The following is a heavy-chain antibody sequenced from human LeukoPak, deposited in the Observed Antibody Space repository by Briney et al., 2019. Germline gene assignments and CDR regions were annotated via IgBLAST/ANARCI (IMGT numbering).Heavy chain of an antibody. V-gene: IGHV4-59*01. Sequence: PSETLSLTCTLSGGSISSYYWSWIRQPPGKGLEWIGYIYYSGSTDYNPSLKSRVTMSVDTSKNQFSLRLSSVTAADTAVYYCARDRPNSSSLDYWGQGTLVTVSS. CDR1: GGSISSYY. J-gene: IGHJ4*02. CDR2: IYYSGST. CDR3: ARDRPNSSSLDY. D-gene: IGHD6-6*01.